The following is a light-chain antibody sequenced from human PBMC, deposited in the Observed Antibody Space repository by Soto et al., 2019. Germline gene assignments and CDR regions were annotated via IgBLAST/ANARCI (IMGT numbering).Light chain of an antibody. CDR2: DVS. CDR1: SSDVGGYKY. V-gene: IGLV2-14*03. J-gene: IGLJ2*01. CDR3: ASYTSSSTSVI. Sequence: QSALTQPASVSGSPGQSITISCTGTSSDVGGYKYVSWYQQHPGKAPKLIIYDVSSRPSGVSDRFSGSKSGHTASLTISGLQAEDEADYYCASYTSSSTSVIFGRGTKLTVL.